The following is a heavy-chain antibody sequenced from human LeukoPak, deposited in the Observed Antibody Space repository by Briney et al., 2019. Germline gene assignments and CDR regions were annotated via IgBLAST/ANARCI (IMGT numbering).Heavy chain of an antibody. CDR3: VRGLGSSGWYYFDY. D-gene: IGHD6-19*01. Sequence: PGGSLRLSCAASGFTLSTYPMHWVRQAPGKGLEWVAVISYDGSNMYYADPVKGRFTISRDNYKNTLYLQMNSLRAEDTAVYYCVRGLGSSGWYYFDYWAQGTLVTVSS. J-gene: IGHJ4*02. CDR2: ISYDGSNM. V-gene: IGHV3-30*04. CDR1: GFTLSTYP.